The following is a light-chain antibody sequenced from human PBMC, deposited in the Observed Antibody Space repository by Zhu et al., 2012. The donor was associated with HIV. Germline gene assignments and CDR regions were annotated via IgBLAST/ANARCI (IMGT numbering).Light chain of an antibody. J-gene: IGKJ1*01. V-gene: IGKV3-15*01. Sequence: EMVMTQSPATLSVSPGERATLSCRASQFVSSNLAWYQKKPGQAPRLLIYGAFARPPGIPARFSGSGSGTDFTLTISSLQSEDSAVYYCHQYNKWPLWTFGQGPRWKS. CDR3: HQYNKWPLWT. CDR1: QFVSSN. CDR2: GAF.